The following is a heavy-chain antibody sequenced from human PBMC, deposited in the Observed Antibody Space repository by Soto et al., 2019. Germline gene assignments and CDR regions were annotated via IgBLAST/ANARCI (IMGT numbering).Heavy chain of an antibody. D-gene: IGHD5-18*01. J-gene: IGHJ4*02. CDR2: ISYDGSNK. CDR3: AIAGFRGYTFGSLDY. V-gene: IGHV3-30-3*01. CDR1: GFTFGSYP. Sequence: GGSLRLSCAASGFTFGSYPMHWVRQAPGKGLEWVALISYDGSNKYYADSVKGQFTITRDNSKNTLYLQMNSLRAEDTAVYYCAIAGFRGYTFGSLDYWGQGTLVTVSS.